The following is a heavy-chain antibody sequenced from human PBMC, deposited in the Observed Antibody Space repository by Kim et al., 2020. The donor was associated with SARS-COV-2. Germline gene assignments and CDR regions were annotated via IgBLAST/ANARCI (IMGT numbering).Heavy chain of an antibody. Sequence: GGSLRLSCAASGFTVSSNYMSWVRQAPGKGLEWVSVIYSGGSTYYADSVKGRFTISRDNSKNTLYLQMNSLRAEDTAVYYCASLYGGNSYGMDVWGQGTTATVSS. J-gene: IGHJ6*02. D-gene: IGHD4-17*01. V-gene: IGHV3-53*01. CDR3: ASLYGGNSYGMDV. CDR1: GFTVSSNY. CDR2: IYSGGST.